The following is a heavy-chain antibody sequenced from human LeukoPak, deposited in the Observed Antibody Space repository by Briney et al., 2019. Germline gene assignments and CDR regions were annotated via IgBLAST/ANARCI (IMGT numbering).Heavy chain of an antibody. Sequence: ASVKVSCKASGYTFTSYDINWVRQATGQGLEWMGWMNPNSGNTGYAQKLQGRVTMTTDTSTSTAYMELRSLRSDDTAVYYCARCTGGGSCYGVRYWGQGTLVTVSS. CDR2: MNPNSGNT. J-gene: IGHJ4*02. D-gene: IGHD2-15*01. CDR1: GYTFTSYD. V-gene: IGHV1-8*01. CDR3: ARCTGGGSCYGVRY.